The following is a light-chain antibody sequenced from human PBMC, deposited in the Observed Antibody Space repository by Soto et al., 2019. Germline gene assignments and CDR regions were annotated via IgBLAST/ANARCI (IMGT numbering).Light chain of an antibody. CDR3: QHYKNYPWT. CDR1: QDVGRY. CDR2: GAS. V-gene: IGKV1-8*01. Sequence: AIRMTQSPSSLSASAGDRVAIACRASQDVGRYLAWYQQKPGQAPKLLIYGASTLQSGVPSRFSGGGSGTDFTLTISCLQSEDFATYYCQHYKNYPWTFGQETKV. J-gene: IGKJ1*01.